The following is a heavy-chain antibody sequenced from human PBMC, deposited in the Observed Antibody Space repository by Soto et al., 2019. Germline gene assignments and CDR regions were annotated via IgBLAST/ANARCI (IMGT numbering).Heavy chain of an antibody. V-gene: IGHV1-58*01. CDR2: VVVGSGNT. D-gene: IGHD3-3*01. CDR3: AADQIGNYDFWSGYGGMDV. CDR1: GFTFTSSA. J-gene: IGHJ6*02. Sequence: SVKVSCKASGFTFTSSAVQWVRQARGQRLEWIGWVVVGSGNTNYAQKFQERVTITRDMSTSTAYMELSSLRSEDTAVYYCAADQIGNYDFWSGYGGMDVWGQGTTVTVSS.